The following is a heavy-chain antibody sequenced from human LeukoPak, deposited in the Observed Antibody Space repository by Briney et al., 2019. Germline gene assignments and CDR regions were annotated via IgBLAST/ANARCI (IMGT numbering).Heavy chain of an antibody. V-gene: IGHV3-23*01. Sequence: PGGSLRLSCAASGFTFSSYAMSWVRQAPGKGLEWVSAISGSGGSTYYADSVKGRFTISRDNSKNTLYLQMNSLRAEDTAVYYCAKAPTHFLRWTYFVYWGQGTLVTVSS. CDR1: GFTFSSYA. D-gene: IGHD2/OR15-2a*01. CDR2: ISGSGGST. CDR3: AKAPTHFLRWTYFVY. J-gene: IGHJ4*02.